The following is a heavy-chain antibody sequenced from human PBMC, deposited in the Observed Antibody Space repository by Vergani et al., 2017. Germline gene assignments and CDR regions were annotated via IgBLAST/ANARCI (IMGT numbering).Heavy chain of an antibody. CDR1: GFTLSNYG. D-gene: IGHD6-13*01. V-gene: IGHV3-33*01. CDR3: ASSYSSSWSLYYYYYMDV. Sequence: QVQLVESGGGVVQPGRSLRLSCGASGFTLSNYGMHWVRQAPGKGLEWVADIWYDGSNKEYADSVKGRFTVSRDNSKNTLYLQMSSLRAEDTAVYYFASSYSSSWSLYYYYYMDVWGKGTTVTVSS. CDR2: IWYDGSNK. J-gene: IGHJ6*03.